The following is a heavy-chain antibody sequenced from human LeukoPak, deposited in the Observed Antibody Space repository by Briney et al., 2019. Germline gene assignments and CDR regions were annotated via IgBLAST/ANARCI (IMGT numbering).Heavy chain of an antibody. CDR3: AREAQGTYKFLD. V-gene: IGHV1-2*02. D-gene: IGHD1-1*01. Sequence: ASVKVSCKASGYTFTGYYMHWVRQAPGQGLEWMGWINPNSGGTNYAQKFQGRVTMTRDTSISTAYMELSSLRSDDTAVYFCAREAQGTYKFLDWGQGTLVTVSS. CDR1: GYTFTGYY. CDR2: INPNSGGT. J-gene: IGHJ4*02.